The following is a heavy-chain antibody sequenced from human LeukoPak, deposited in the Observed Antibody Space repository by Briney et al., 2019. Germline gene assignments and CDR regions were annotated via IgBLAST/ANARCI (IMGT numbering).Heavy chain of an antibody. Sequence: ASVKVSCKASGYTFTSYFMHWVRQAPGQGLEWMGIINPTGGSTTYAQKFQGRVTMTRDTSTSTVYMELSSLRSEDTAVFYCARVSHNGSDCWGQGTLVTVSS. D-gene: IGHD1-1*01. V-gene: IGHV1-46*01. CDR1: GYTFTSYF. J-gene: IGHJ4*02. CDR2: INPTGGST. CDR3: ARVSHNGSDC.